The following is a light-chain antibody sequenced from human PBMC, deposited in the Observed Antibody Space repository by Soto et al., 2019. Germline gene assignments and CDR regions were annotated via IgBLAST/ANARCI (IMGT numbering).Light chain of an antibody. CDR2: GAS. CDR3: QQYNNRPPWT. V-gene: IGKV3-15*01. J-gene: IGKJ1*01. CDR1: QSVGSY. Sequence: IVLTQSPATLSLSPGERAPLSWRDSQSVGSYLAWFQQRPGQAPRLLIYGASTRATGIPARFSGSGSGTEFTLTISSLQSEDFAVYYCQQYNNRPPWTFGQGTKVDIK.